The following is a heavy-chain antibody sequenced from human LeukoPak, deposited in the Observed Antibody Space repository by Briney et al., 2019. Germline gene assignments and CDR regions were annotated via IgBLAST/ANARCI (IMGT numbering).Heavy chain of an antibody. V-gene: IGHV4-34*01. CDR1: GGSFSGYY. J-gene: IGHJ2*01. D-gene: IGHD6-19*01. CDR2: INHSGSI. Sequence: PSETLSLTCAVYGGSFSGYYWSWIRQPPGKGLEWIGEINHSGSINYNPSLKSRVTISVDTCKNQFSLKLSSVTAADTAVYYCAKTGYSSGWYSRVNWYFDLWGRGTLVTVSS. CDR3: AKTGYSSGWYSRVNWYFDL.